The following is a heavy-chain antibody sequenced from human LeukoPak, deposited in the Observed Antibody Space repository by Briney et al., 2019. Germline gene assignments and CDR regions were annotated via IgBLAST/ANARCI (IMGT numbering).Heavy chain of an antibody. V-gene: IGHV1-8*01. D-gene: IGHD5-24*01. CDR3: ARAQSRTHWDGFDI. Sequence: ASVKVSCKASGYTFTSYDINWVRQATGQGLEWMGWMNPNTGNTGYAQKFQGRVTMTRDTSISTAYMELSSLRSDDTAVYYCARAQSRTHWDGFDIWGQGTMVTVPS. CDR1: GYTFTSYD. J-gene: IGHJ3*02. CDR2: MNPNTGNT.